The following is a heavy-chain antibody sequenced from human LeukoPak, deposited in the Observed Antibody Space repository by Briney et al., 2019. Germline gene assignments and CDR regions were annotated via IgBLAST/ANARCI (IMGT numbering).Heavy chain of an antibody. CDR1: GFTFSSYA. Sequence: PGRSLRLSCAASGFTFSSYAMHWVRQAPGKGLEWVAVISYDGSNKYYADSVKGRFTISRDNAKNSLYLQMNSLRAEDTVVYYCARTGGSYPYYFEYWGQGTLVTVSS. CDR3: ARTGGSYPYYFEY. D-gene: IGHD1-26*01. J-gene: IGHJ4*02. CDR2: ISYDGSNK. V-gene: IGHV3-30*04.